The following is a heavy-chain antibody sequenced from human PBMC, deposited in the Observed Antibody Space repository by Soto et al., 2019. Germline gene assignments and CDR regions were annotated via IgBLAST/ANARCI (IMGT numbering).Heavy chain of an antibody. CDR2: IYYSGRT. CDR3: VGEVSKTTENFDF. Sequence: PSETLSLTSTVSGGSLSRDYYYWSWIRQPPGKGLEWIGYIYYSGRTAYNPSLKSRIIISIDTSKNQFSLSMNSLNAAETDVYYGVGEVSKTTENFDFWGMAILVNV. V-gene: IGHV4-30-4*01. J-gene: IGHJ4*02. D-gene: IGHD3-3*01. CDR1: GGSLSRDYYY.